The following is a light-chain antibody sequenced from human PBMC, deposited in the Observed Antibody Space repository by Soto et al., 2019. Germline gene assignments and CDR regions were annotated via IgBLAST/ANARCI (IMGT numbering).Light chain of an antibody. Sequence: QSALIQPASVSGSPGQSITISCTGTSSDVGDNNYVSWYQQHPGKAPKLMIYDVTHRPSGISNRFSGSKSGNTASLTISGLQAEDEADYYCSSYTSSSTLYVFGTGTKVTVL. CDR3: SSYTSSSTLYV. CDR1: SSDVGDNNY. V-gene: IGLV2-14*01. CDR2: DVT. J-gene: IGLJ1*01.